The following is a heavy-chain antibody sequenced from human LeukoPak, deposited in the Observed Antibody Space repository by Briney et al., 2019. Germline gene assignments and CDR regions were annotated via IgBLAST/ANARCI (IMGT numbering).Heavy chain of an antibody. D-gene: IGHD6-13*01. CDR2: ITSSGSTI. Sequence: PGGSLRLSCAASGFTFSDYYMSWIRQAPGRGLEWLSSITSSGSTIYYADSVKGRFTISRDNAKKSLHLQMNSLRAEDTAVYYCARDGFQQLVDLDYWGQGTLVTVSS. J-gene: IGHJ4*02. CDR1: GFTFSDYY. CDR3: ARDGFQQLVDLDY. V-gene: IGHV3-11*04.